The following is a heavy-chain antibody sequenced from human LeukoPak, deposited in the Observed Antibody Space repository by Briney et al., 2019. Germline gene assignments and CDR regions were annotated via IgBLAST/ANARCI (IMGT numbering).Heavy chain of an antibody. Sequence: GGSLRLSCVASGFTFNLHWMSWVRQAPGKGLEWVANINQDGSEKYYLDSVRGRFTISRDNAKNLLYLQMNSLRAEDTAVYYCARTDSGVIMLYTIRSAFWGQGTLVTVSS. CDR1: GFTFNLHW. CDR2: INQDGSEK. J-gene: IGHJ4*02. D-gene: IGHD2-8*01. CDR3: ARTDSGVIMLYTIRSAF. V-gene: IGHV3-7*01.